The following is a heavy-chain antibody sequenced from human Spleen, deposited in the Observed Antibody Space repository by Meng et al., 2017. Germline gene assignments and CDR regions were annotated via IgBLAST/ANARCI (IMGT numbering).Heavy chain of an antibody. CDR3: ATSSYYDFWSGYYD. Sequence: QVQLVQSGAEVKKPGSSVKVSCKASGGTFSSHIINWVRQAPGQGLEWMGWISAKKGDSKYAQKLQGRLTMTTDTSTSTASMELRSLRSDDTAVYYCATSSYYDFWSGYYDWGQGTLVTVSS. CDR1: GGTFSSHI. D-gene: IGHD3-3*01. V-gene: IGHV1-18*04. J-gene: IGHJ4*02. CDR2: ISAKKGDS.